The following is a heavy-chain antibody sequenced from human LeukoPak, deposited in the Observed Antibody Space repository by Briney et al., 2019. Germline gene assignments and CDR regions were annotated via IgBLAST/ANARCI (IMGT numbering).Heavy chain of an antibody. CDR3: AKDAIAAAGRHAFDI. D-gene: IGHD6-13*01. Sequence: GGSLRLSCAASGFTFSSYAMHWVRQAPGKGLEWVAVISYDGSNKYYADSVKGRFTISRDNSKNTLYLQMNSLRAEDTAVYYCAKDAIAAAGRHAFDIWGQGTMVTVSS. J-gene: IGHJ3*02. CDR2: ISYDGSNK. V-gene: IGHV3-30-3*01. CDR1: GFTFSSYA.